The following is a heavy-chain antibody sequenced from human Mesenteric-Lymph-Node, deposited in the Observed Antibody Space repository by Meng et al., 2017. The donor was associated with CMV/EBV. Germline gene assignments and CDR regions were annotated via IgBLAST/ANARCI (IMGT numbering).Heavy chain of an antibody. V-gene: IGHV3-30*19. D-gene: IGHD2-2*01. J-gene: IGHJ4*02. CDR3: ARDYCSTTSCKNHDK. Sequence: GESLKISCAASGFIFSNYGMHWVRQAPGKGLEWIALISYDGGYKHYVDSVKGRFTISRDNSKNTLYLEMSSLRAEDTAMYYCARDYCSTTSCKNHDKWGQGTLVTVSS. CDR1: GFIFSNYG. CDR2: ISYDGGYK.